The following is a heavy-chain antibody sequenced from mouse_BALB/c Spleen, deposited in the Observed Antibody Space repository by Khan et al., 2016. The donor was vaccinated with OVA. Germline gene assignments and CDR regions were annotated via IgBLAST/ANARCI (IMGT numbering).Heavy chain of an antibody. CDR1: GYSITSGYG. D-gene: IGHD1-2*01. V-gene: IGHV3-2*02. J-gene: IGHJ2*01. CDR2: ISYSGST. CDR3: ARTARIKY. Sequence: VQLKQSGPGLVKPSQSLSLTCTVTGYSITSGYGWNWIRQFPGNKLEWMGYISYSGSTNYNPSLKSRISITRDTSKNQFFLQLNSVTTEDTATYYCARTARIKYWGQGTTLTFSS.